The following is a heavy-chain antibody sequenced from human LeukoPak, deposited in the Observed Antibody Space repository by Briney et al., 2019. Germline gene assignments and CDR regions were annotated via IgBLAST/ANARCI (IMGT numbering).Heavy chain of an antibody. CDR1: GFTFSNYW. Sequence: GGSLRLSCAASGFTFSNYWMSWVRQAPGKGLEWVANIKQDGREKYYVDSVKGRFTISRDNTKNSLYLQMNSLRAEDTAVYYCARELNGYGYYFFDYWGPGTLVTVSS. CDR2: IKQDGREK. D-gene: IGHD3-16*01. CDR3: ARELNGYGYYFFDY. V-gene: IGHV3-7*01. J-gene: IGHJ4*02.